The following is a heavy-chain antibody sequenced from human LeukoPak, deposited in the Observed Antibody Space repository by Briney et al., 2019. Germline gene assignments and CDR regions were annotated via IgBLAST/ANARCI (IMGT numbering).Heavy chain of an antibody. D-gene: IGHD4-17*01. V-gene: IGHV5-51*01. Sequence: GESLKISRKGPGYSFTSYWIGWVRQMPGKGLEWMGIIYPGDSDTRYSPSFQGQVTISADKSISTAYLQWSSLKASDTAMYYCARGLYGDYVSTYNWFDPWGQGTLVTVSS. CDR3: ARGLYGDYVSTYNWFDP. CDR2: IYPGDSDT. CDR1: GYSFTSYW. J-gene: IGHJ5*02.